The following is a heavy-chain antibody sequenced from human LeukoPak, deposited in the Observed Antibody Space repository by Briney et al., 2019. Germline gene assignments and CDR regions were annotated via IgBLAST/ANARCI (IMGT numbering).Heavy chain of an antibody. CDR1: GFTFSNYA. D-gene: IGHD5-12*01. J-gene: IGHJ6*02. Sequence: QTGGSLRLSCAASGFTFSNYAMTWVRQGPGKGLEWVAVIWYDGSNKYYADSVKGRFTISRDNSKNTLYLQMNSLRAEDTAVYYCARARAYSGYTTPYGMDVWGQGTTVTVSS. V-gene: IGHV3-33*08. CDR3: ARARAYSGYTTPYGMDV. CDR2: IWYDGSNK.